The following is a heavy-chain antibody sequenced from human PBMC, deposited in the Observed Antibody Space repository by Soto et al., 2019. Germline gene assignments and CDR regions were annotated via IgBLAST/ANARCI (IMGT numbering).Heavy chain of an antibody. CDR3: ARPFYDSSGVDY. J-gene: IGHJ4*02. V-gene: IGHV3-23*01. CDR1: VFTFSNYA. Sequence: GGALRVSCPTSVFTFSNYAMTWVRQGPGKGLEWVSSISGSGVSTYFADSVKGHVTISADKSISTAYLQWSSLKASDTAMYYCARPFYDSSGVDYWGQGTLVTVSS. D-gene: IGHD3-22*01. CDR2: ISGSGVST.